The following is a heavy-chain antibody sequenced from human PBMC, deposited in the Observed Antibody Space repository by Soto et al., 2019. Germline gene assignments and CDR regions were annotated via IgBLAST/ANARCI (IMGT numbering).Heavy chain of an antibody. CDR2: IYTSGSS. Sequence: SETLSLTCTVSGDSISTYYWSWIRQPAGKGLEWIGRIYTSGSSNYNPSLKSRVTMSVDTSKNQSSLKLSSVTAADTAVYYCARASAPGISAAANWFDPWGQGTLVTVSS. D-gene: IGHD6-13*01. J-gene: IGHJ5*02. V-gene: IGHV4-4*07. CDR1: GDSISTYY. CDR3: ARASAPGISAAANWFDP.